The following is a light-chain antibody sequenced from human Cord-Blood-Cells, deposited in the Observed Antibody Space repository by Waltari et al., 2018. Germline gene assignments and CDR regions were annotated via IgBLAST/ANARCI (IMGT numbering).Light chain of an antibody. CDR3: SSYTSSSTYV. V-gene: IGLV2-14*01. J-gene: IGLJ1*01. CDR2: DVS. Sequence: QSALTQPASVSGSPGQSITISCTGTSSDVGGYHYVSWYQQHPGKAPKLMIYDVSNRPSVVSNRFSGSKACNTAALAISGLQAEDEADYYCSSYTSSSTYVFGTGTKVTVL. CDR1: SSDVGGYHY.